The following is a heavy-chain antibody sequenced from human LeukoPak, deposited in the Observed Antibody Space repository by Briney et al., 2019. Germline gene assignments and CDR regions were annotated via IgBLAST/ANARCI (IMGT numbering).Heavy chain of an antibody. D-gene: IGHD4-17*01. CDR3: ARVETYGEDFDY. CDR1: GGTFSRND. V-gene: IGHV1-8*01. CDR2: MNPNSGNT. Sequence: GASVKVSCKASGGTFSRNDISWVRQAPGQGLEWMGWMNPNSGNTGYAQKFQGRVTMTRNTSISTAYMELSSLRSEDTAVYYCARVETYGEDFDYWGQGTLVTVSS. J-gene: IGHJ4*02.